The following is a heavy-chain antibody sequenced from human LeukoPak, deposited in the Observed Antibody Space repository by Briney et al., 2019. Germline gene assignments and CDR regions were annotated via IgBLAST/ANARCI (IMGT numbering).Heavy chain of an antibody. Sequence: SETLSLTCTVSGGSVSRGGYYWNWIRQHPGKGLEWIGFTSYSEGTYYNPSLMSRITISVDRSQNQFSLKMRDVTAADTAVYFCATADWESFYFDSWGQGTLVTVSS. CDR2: TSYSEGT. CDR3: ATADWESFYFDS. CDR1: GGSVSRGGYY. J-gene: IGHJ4*02. D-gene: IGHD1-26*01. V-gene: IGHV4-31*03.